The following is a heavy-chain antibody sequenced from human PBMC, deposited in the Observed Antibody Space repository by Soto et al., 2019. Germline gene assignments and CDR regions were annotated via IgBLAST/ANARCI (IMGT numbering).Heavy chain of an antibody. D-gene: IGHD3-10*01. CDR2: ISSSSSTI. J-gene: IGHJ5*02. V-gene: IGHV3-48*01. Sequence: EVQLVESGGGLVQPGGSLRLSCAASGFTFSSYSMNWVRQAPGKGLEWVSYISSSSSTIYYADSVKGRFTISRDNAKNSLYLQINSLRAEDTAVYYCARERYYGSGRTRVVYWFDPWGQGTLVTVSS. CDR3: ARERYYGSGRTRVVYWFDP. CDR1: GFTFSSYS.